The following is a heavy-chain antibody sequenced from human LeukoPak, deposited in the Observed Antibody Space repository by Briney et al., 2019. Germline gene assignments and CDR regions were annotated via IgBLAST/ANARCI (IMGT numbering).Heavy chain of an antibody. D-gene: IGHD6-19*01. CDR1: GGSVSGYH. Sequence: PSETLSLTCTVSGGSVSGYHWSWIRQPPGKGLEWIGYIHYTGTTNYDPSLKSRVTISLDTSKKQFSLILSSVTAADTAVYYCARLKAVTGTCDHFDYWGQGILVTVSS. V-gene: IGHV4-59*02. CDR2: IHYTGTT. CDR3: ARLKAVTGTCDHFDY. J-gene: IGHJ4*02.